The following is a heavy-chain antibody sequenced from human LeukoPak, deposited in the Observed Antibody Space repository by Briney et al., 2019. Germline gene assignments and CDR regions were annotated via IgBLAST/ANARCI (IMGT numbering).Heavy chain of an antibody. D-gene: IGHD1-14*01. CDR2: IIPIFGTA. V-gene: IGHV1-69*06. CDR3: ARVYNINWFDP. J-gene: IGHJ5*02. Sequence: GASVKVSCKASGGTFSSYAISWVRQAPGQGLEWMGRIIPIFGTANYAQKFQGRVTITADKSTSTASMELSSLRSEDTAVYYCARVYNINWFDPWGQGTLVTVSS. CDR1: GGTFSSYA.